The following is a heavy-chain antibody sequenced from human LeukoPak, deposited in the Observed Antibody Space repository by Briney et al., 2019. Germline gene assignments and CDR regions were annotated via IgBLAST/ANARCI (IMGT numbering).Heavy chain of an antibody. V-gene: IGHV3-48*01. CDR3: ARDGGRNFDF. CDR2: ISGSSSTK. J-gene: IGHJ4*02. CDR1: GFTFSRYS. Sequence: GGSLRLSCTASGFTFSRYSMNWVRQAPGKGLEWVSYISGSSSTKHYADSVKGRFTISRDNAKNSLYLQMNSLRAEDTAVYFCARDGGRNFDFWGQGTLVTVSS.